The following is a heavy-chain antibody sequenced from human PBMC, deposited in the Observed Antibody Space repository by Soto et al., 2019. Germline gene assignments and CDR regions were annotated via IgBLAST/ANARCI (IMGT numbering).Heavy chain of an antibody. CDR1: GFTFSSYG. Sequence: VQLLESGGGLVQPGGSLRLSCAASGFTFSSYGMHWVRQAPGKGLEWVAVISYDGSNKYYADSVKGRFTISRDNSKNTLYLQMNSLRAEDTAVYYCAKGPLYYDSSGYQPTPWDYWGQGTLVTVSS. D-gene: IGHD3-22*01. CDR3: AKGPLYYDSSGYQPTPWDY. J-gene: IGHJ4*02. CDR2: ISYDGSNK. V-gene: IGHV3-30*18.